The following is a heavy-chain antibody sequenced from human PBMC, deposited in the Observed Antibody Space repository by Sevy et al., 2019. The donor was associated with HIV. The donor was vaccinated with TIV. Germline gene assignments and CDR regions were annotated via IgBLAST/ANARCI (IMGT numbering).Heavy chain of an antibody. J-gene: IGHJ6*02. Sequence: ASVKVSCKASGYTFTSYYMHWVRQAPGQGLEWMGIINPSGGSTSYAQTFQGRVTMTRDTSTSTVYMELSSLRSEDTAVYYCARDQSITGTTGMGHYYYYGMDVWGQGTTVTVSS. CDR1: GYTFTSYY. CDR2: INPSGGST. D-gene: IGHD1-7*01. CDR3: ARDQSITGTTGMGHYYYYGMDV. V-gene: IGHV1-46*03.